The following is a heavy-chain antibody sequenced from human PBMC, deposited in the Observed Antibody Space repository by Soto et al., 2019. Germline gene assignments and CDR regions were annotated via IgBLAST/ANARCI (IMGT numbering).Heavy chain of an antibody. J-gene: IGHJ4*02. CDR2: ISGSGGST. Sequence: GGSLRLSCAASGFTFSSYAMSWVRQAPGKGLEWVSAISGSGGSTYYADSVKGRFTISRDNSKNTLYLQMNSLRAEDTAVYYCAKDHGSGSYYKTVGSYFDYWGQGTLVTVSS. D-gene: IGHD3-10*01. V-gene: IGHV3-23*01. CDR3: AKDHGSGSYYKTVGSYFDY. CDR1: GFTFSSYA.